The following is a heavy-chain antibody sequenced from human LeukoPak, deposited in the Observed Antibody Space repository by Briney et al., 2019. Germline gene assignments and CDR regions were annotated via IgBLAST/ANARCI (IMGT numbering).Heavy chain of an antibody. CDR3: ARERYSSGWYDYYYGMDV. Sequence: SVKVSCKASGGTFISCAISWVRQAPGQGLEWMGGIIPIFGTANYAQKFQGRVTITADESTSTAYMELSSLRSEDTAVYYCARERYSSGWYDYYYGMDVWGQGTTVTVSS. D-gene: IGHD6-19*01. CDR2: IIPIFGTA. V-gene: IGHV1-69*13. J-gene: IGHJ6*02. CDR1: GGTFISCA.